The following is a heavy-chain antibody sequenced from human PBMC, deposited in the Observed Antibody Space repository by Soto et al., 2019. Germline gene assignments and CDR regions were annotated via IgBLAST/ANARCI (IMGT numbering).Heavy chain of an antibody. Sequence: ASVKVSCKASGYTFTGHYMHWVRQAPGQGLEWMGWINPNSGGTNYVQKFQGWVTMTRDTSISTAYMELSRLRSDDTAVYYCARDRYRLTNFPDSSGWYFDYWGQGTLVTVSS. CDR2: INPNSGGT. V-gene: IGHV1-2*04. CDR3: ARDRYRLTNFPDSSGWYFDY. D-gene: IGHD6-19*01. CDR1: GYTFTGHY. J-gene: IGHJ4*02.